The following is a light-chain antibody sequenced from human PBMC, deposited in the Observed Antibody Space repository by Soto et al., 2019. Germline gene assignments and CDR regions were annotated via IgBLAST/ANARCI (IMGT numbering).Light chain of an antibody. CDR3: QQGYSTPPT. Sequence: DIQMTQSPSSPSASVGDRVTITCRASQSISTSLNWYQQKPGKAPKLLIYAASSLQSGVPSRFSGSGSGTDFTLTVSSLQPGDFPTYFCQQGYSTPPTSGGGTKVDIK. V-gene: IGKV1-39*01. CDR1: QSISTS. J-gene: IGKJ4*01. CDR2: AAS.